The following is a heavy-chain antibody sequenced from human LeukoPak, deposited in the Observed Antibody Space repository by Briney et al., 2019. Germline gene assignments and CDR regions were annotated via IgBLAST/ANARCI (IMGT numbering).Heavy chain of an antibody. V-gene: IGHV4-38-2*02. Sequence: SETLSLTCTVSGYSISSGYYWGWIRPPPGKGLEWIGSIYHSGSTYYNPSLKSRVTISVDTSKNQFSLKLSSVTAADTAVYYCASYYYDSSGYYPFDYWGQGTLVTVSS. CDR2: IYHSGST. CDR3: ASYYYDSSGYYPFDY. D-gene: IGHD3-22*01. J-gene: IGHJ4*02. CDR1: GYSISSGYY.